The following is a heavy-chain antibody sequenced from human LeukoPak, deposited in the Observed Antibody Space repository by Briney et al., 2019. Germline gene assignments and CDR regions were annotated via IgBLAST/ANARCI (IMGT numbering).Heavy chain of an antibody. CDR3: AVAGRY. CDR2: INHSGST. D-gene: IGHD6-19*01. CDR1: GGSFSGYY. V-gene: IGHV4-34*01. J-gene: IGHJ4*02. Sequence: SETLSLTCAVYGGSFSGYYWSWIRQPPGKGLEWIGEINHSGSTNYNPSLKSRVTISVDTSKNQFSLKLSSVTAADTAVYYCAVAGRYWGQGTLVTVSS.